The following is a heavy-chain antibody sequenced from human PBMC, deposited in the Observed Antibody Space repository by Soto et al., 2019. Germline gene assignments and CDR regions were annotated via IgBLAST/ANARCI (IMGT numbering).Heavy chain of an antibody. D-gene: IGHD1-26*01. V-gene: IGHV3-30-3*01. CDR3: AREGGVVGPTEDAFDV. CDR1: GFSFSSYS. J-gene: IGHJ3*01. Sequence: QVQLVESGGGVVQPGRSLTLSCAASGFSFSSYSIHWVRQGPGKGLEWVADISNDGSRKYYADSVKGRFTVSRDNSKNPLFMQMSSLRPDDTAVYYCAREGGVVGPTEDAFDVWGQGTMVTVSS. CDR2: ISNDGSRK.